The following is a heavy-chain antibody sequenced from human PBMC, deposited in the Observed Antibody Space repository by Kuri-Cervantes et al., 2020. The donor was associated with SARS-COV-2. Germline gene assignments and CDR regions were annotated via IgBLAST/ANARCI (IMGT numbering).Heavy chain of an antibody. D-gene: IGHD1-1*01. CDR2: ISSSSSTI. J-gene: IGHJ5*02. Sequence: GGSLRLSCAASGFTFSSYSMNWVRQAPGKGLEWVSYISSSSSTIYYADSVKGRFTISRDNAKNSLYLQMNSLRAEDTAVYYCARDPILSPNWTPEFDPWGQGTLVTVSS. CDR1: GFTFSSYS. CDR3: ARDPILSPNWTPEFDP. V-gene: IGHV3-48*01.